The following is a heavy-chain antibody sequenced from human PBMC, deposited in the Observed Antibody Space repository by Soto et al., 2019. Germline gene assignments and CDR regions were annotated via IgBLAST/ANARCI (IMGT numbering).Heavy chain of an antibody. Sequence: PSETVSLTCSVSGDSINSDKYYWGWIRQPPGKGLEWIGSIYYRGNTYYNPSLQTRVTISLDKSKSQFSLRLNSVTAADSAVYFCARLEGLATISYYFDFWGRGAQVTVSS. CDR2: IYYRGNT. D-gene: IGHD3-9*01. CDR1: GDSINSDKYY. J-gene: IGHJ4*02. CDR3: ARLEGLATISYYFDF. V-gene: IGHV4-39*01.